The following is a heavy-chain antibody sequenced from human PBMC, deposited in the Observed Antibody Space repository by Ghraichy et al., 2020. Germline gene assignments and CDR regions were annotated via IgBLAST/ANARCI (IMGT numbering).Heavy chain of an antibody. CDR3: ATDLSRSYYDSSGYCDY. J-gene: IGHJ4*02. Sequence: ASVKVSCKVSGYTLTELSMHWVRQAPGKGLEWMGGFDPEDGETIYAQKFQGRVTMTEDTSTDTAYMELSSLRSEDTAVYYCATDLSRSYYDSSGYCDYWGQGTLVTVSS. CDR1: GYTLTELS. CDR2: FDPEDGET. D-gene: IGHD3-22*01. V-gene: IGHV1-24*01.